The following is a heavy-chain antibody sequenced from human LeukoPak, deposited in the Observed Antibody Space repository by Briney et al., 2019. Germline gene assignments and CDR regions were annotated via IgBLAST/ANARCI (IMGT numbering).Heavy chain of an antibody. Sequence: GGSPRLSCAASGFTVSNNYMRWVRQAPGKGLEWVSSIYSRGSTSYVDSVKGRFTISRDNSKNTLFLQMNSLRVEDTAVYYCARAGRSSTSCLPYWGQGTLVTVSS. CDR3: ARAGRSSTSCLPY. J-gene: IGHJ4*02. D-gene: IGHD2-2*01. CDR1: GFTVSNNY. CDR2: IYSRGST. V-gene: IGHV3-66*03.